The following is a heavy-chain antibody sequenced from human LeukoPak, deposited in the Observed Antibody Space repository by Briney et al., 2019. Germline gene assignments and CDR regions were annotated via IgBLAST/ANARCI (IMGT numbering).Heavy chain of an antibody. CDR1: GFTFSSYA. J-gene: IGHJ4*02. D-gene: IGHD3-10*01. CDR3: AISRGVRGVINY. V-gene: IGHV3-30*04. Sequence: GGSLRLSCAASGFTFSSYAMHWVRQAPGKGLEWVAVISYDGSNKYYVDSVKGRFTISRDNSKNTLYLQMNSLRAEDTAVYYCAISRGVRGVINYWGQGTLVTVSS. CDR2: ISYDGSNK.